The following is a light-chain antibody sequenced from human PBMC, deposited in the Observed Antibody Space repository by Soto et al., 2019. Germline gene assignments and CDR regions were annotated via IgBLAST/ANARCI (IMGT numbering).Light chain of an antibody. V-gene: IGLV1-40*01. Sequence: QSVLTQPPSVSGAPGQRVTFSCFGSSSNIGADYDVHWYQQLPGTAPKLLIYGNINRPSGVPDRFSGSKSGASAALAITGLQPEDEADYYCQSYDTSLGFVFGTGTKRTVL. CDR2: GNI. CDR3: QSYDTSLGFV. CDR1: SSNIGADYD. J-gene: IGLJ1*01.